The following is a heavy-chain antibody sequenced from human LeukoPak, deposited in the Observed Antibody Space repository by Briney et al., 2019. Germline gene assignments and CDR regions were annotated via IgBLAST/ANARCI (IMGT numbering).Heavy chain of an antibody. CDR1: GFTFSSYS. Sequence: GGSLRLSCAASGFTFSSYSMNWVRQAPGKGLEWVSSISSSSSYIYYADSVKRRFTISRDNAKNSLYLQMNSLRAEDTAVYYCARDRDGLLSVYWGQGTLVTVSS. D-gene: IGHD2-8*01. CDR3: ARDRDGLLSVY. CDR2: ISSSSSYI. J-gene: IGHJ4*02. V-gene: IGHV3-21*01.